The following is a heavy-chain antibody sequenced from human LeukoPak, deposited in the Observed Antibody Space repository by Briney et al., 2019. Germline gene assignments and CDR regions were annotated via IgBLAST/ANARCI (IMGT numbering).Heavy chain of an antibody. D-gene: IGHD1-26*01. CDR3: ARDETGYLLQSLDY. V-gene: IGHV3-66*01. CDR2: IYSGGST. J-gene: IGHJ4*02. Sequence: PGGSLRLSCAASGFIVSSHYMSWVRQAPGKGLEWVSVIYSGGSTDYADSVKGRFTISRDISKNTVHLQMNSLRAEDTAVYYCARDETGYLLQSLDYWGQGTLVTVSS. CDR1: GFIVSSHY.